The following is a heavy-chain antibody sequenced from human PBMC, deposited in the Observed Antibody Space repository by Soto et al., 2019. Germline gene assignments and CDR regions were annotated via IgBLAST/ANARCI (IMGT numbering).Heavy chain of an antibody. CDR3: ASGGVYYYDSSGYARGYYGMDV. V-gene: IGHV4-39*01. CDR2: IYYSGST. J-gene: IGHJ6*02. D-gene: IGHD3-22*01. CDR1: GGSISSYY. Sequence: SQTLSLTCTVSGGSISSYYWGWILQPPGKGLEWIGIIYYSGSTYYNPSLKSRVTISVDTSKNQFSLRLSSVTAADTAVYYCASGGVYYYDSSGYARGYYGMDVWGQGTTVTVSS.